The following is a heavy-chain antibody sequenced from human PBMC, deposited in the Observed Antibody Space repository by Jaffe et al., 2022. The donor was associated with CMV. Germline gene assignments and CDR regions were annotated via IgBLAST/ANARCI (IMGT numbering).Heavy chain of an antibody. J-gene: IGHJ4*02. CDR2: IYSGGGT. CDR3: ARGYSGYDPFDY. V-gene: IGHV3-53*01. D-gene: IGHD5-12*01. Sequence: EVPLVESGGGLIQPGGSLRLSCVVSGFTVSSNHMSWVRQAPGKGLEWVSVIYSGGGTDYADSVKGRFTISRDNSKNTLYLQISSLRAEDTAVYYCARGYSGYDPFDYWGQGTLVIVSS. CDR1: GFTVSSNH.